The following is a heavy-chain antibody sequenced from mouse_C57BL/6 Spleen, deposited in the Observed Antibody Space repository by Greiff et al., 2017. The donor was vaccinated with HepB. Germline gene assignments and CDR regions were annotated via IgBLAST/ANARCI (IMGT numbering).Heavy chain of an antibody. V-gene: IGHV5-15*01. J-gene: IGHJ1*03. D-gene: IGHD1-1*01. Sequence: EVKLVESGGGLVQPGGSLKLSCAASGFTFSDYGMAWVRQAPRKGPEWVAFISNLAYSIYYADTVTGRFTISRENAKNTLYLEMSSLRSEDTAMYYCARQGGTTEQWYFDVWGTGTTVTVSS. CDR2: ISNLAYSI. CDR1: GFTFSDYG. CDR3: ARQGGTTEQWYFDV.